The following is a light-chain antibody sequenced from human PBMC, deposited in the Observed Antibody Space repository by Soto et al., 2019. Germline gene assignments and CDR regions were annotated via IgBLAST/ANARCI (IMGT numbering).Light chain of an antibody. V-gene: IGLV1-44*01. CDR3: AAWDDSLNGFWV. Sequence: QSVLTQPTSASGPPGQRVTISCSGSSSNIGSNTVNWFQQLPGTAPKLLIYSNSQRPSGVPDRFSGSKSGTSASLAISGLQSEDEADYYCAAWDDSLNGFWVFGGGTKLTVL. J-gene: IGLJ3*02. CDR1: SSNIGSNT. CDR2: SNS.